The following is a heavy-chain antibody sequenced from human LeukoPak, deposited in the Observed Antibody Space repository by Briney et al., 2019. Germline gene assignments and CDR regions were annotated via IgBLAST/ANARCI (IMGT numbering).Heavy chain of an antibody. CDR2: ISTSSSYI. CDR3: ARQQWLDGAYYFDY. Sequence: GGSLRLSCAASGFTFSGSTMNWVRQAPGKGLEWVSFISTSSSYIYYADSVRGRFTISRDNAKNSLYLKMNSLRAEDTAVYYCARQQWLDGAYYFDYWGQGTLVTVSS. D-gene: IGHD6-19*01. CDR1: GFTFSGST. V-gene: IGHV3-21*01. J-gene: IGHJ4*02.